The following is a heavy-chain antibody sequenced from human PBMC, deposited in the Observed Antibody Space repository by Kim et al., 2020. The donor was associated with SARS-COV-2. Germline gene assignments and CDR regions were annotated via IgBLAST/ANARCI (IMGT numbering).Heavy chain of an antibody. V-gene: IGHV3-48*02. Sequence: YYADSVKGRFTISRDNAKNSLYLQMNSLRDEDTAVYYCAREGSGYDYGDYWGQGTLVTVSS. CDR3: AREGSGYDYGDY. J-gene: IGHJ4*02. D-gene: IGHD5-12*01.